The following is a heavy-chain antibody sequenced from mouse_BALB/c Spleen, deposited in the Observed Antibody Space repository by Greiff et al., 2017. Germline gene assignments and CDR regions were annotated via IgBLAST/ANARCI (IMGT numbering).Heavy chain of an antibody. V-gene: IGHV3-2*02. J-gene: IGHJ4*01. CDR1: GYSITSDYA. D-gene: IGHD6-1*01. CDR2: ISYSGST. Sequence: DVQLQESGPGLVKPSQSLSLTCTVTGYSITSDYAWNWIRQFPGNKLEWMGYISYSGSTSYNPSLKSRISITRDTSKNQFFLQLNSVTTEDTATYYCAKGEQRGKVDYWGQGTSVTVSS. CDR3: AKGEQRGKVDY.